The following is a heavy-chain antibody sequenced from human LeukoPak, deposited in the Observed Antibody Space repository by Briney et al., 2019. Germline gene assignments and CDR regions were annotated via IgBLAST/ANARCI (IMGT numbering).Heavy chain of an antibody. CDR3: ARWSGGRQDAFDI. V-gene: IGHV1-69*05. CDR2: IIPIFGTA. D-gene: IGHD3-3*01. Sequence: ASVKVSCKASGGTFSSYAISWVRQAPGQGLEWMGRIIPIFGTANYAQKFQARVTITTDESTSTAYMELNSLRSEDTAVYYCARWSGGRQDAFDIWGQGTMVTVSS. J-gene: IGHJ3*02. CDR1: GGTFSSYA.